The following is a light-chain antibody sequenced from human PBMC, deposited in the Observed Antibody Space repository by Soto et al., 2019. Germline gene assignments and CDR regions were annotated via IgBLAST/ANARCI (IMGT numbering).Light chain of an antibody. V-gene: IGLV2-8*01. Sequence: QSVLTQSPSASGSPGQSVTISCTGTSSDIGGYNSVSWYQQHPGKAPKVMIYDVTKRPSGVPDRFSGSKSGNTASLTVYALQAEDEADYYCSSYTDRKHLVFGTGTKVTVL. CDR3: SSYTDRKHLV. CDR2: DVT. J-gene: IGLJ1*01. CDR1: SSDIGGYNS.